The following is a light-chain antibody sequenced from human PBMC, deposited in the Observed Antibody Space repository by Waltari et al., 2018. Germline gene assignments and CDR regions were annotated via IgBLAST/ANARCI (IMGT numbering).Light chain of an antibody. CDR2: NNY. V-gene: IGLV1-44*01. J-gene: IGLJ3*02. CDR1: SSNIGSKS. Sequence: QSVLTQPPSASGTPGQRVTISCSGSSSNIGSKSVYWYQHLPGAAPKLPIYNNYHGASGRPDRFSAYRSCTSASLAISGLQSEDEADYYCATWDDSRNAWVFGGGTRLTVL. CDR3: ATWDDSRNAWV.